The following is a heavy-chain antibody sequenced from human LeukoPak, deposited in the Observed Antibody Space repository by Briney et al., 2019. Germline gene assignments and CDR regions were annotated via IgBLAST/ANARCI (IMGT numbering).Heavy chain of an antibody. J-gene: IGHJ4*02. CDR1: GFTFSSYW. CDR2: INSDGSST. V-gene: IGHV3-74*01. Sequence: GGSLRLSCAASGFTFSSYWMSWVRQAPGKGLVWVSRINSDGSSTNYADSVKGRFTISRDNAKNTLHLQMNSLRAEDTAVYYCARGARGSGTASDYWGQGTLVTVSS. CDR3: ARGARGSGTASDY. D-gene: IGHD3-10*01.